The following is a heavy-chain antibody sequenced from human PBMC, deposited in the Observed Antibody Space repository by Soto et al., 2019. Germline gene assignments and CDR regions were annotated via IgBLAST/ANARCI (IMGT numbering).Heavy chain of an antibody. CDR3: ARDRHAYYYDSSGSPQAVSDY. V-gene: IGHV4-30-4*01. CDR2: IYYSGST. CDR1: GGSISSGDYY. Sequence: SETLSLTCSVSGGSISSGDYYWSWIRQPPGKGLEWIGYIYYSGSTNYNPSLESRVAISVDTSKNQFSLKLSSVTAADTAVYYCARDRHAYYYDSSGSPQAVSDYWGQGTLVTVSS. J-gene: IGHJ4*02. D-gene: IGHD3-22*01.